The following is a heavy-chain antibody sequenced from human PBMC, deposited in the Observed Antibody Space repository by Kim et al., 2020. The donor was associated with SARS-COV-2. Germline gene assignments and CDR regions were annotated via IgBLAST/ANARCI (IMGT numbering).Heavy chain of an antibody. CDR2: IHHNGRT. D-gene: IGHD1-26*01. V-gene: IGHV4-61*01. CDR1: GDSVSSNSYY. Sequence: SETLSLTCTVSGDSVSSNSYYWSWIRQPPGKGLEWIGYIHHNGRTNYNPSLKSRATVSVDTSKNQFSLRLRSVTAADTAVYYCARDGLYSGSYYFDFWG. J-gene: IGHJ4*01. CDR3: ARDGLYSGSYYFDF.